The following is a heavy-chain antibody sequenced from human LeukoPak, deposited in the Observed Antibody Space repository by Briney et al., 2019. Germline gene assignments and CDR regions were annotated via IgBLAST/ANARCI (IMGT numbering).Heavy chain of an antibody. CDR3: ARVATGSYDWFDP. V-gene: IGHV3-74*01. J-gene: IGHJ5*02. CDR1: GFTFSSFG. CDR2: INSDGSTT. D-gene: IGHD3-10*01. Sequence: GGSLRLSCAASGFTFSSFGMHWVRQAPGKGLVWVSRINSDGSTTSYADSVKGRFTISRDSSKNTLYLQMNSLRAEDTAVYFCARVATGSYDWFDPWGQGTLVTVSS.